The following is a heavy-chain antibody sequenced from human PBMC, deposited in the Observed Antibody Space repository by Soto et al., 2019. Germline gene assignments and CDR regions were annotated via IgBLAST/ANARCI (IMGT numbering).Heavy chain of an antibody. CDR2: ISGSGGST. Sequence: EVQLLESGGGLVEPGGSLRLSCAASGFTFSSYAMSWVRQAPGKGLEWVSAISGSGGSTHYADSVKGRFTISRDSSTDTLYLQMKSLRAEDTAIYYCAKGLGCDSVSCYIRQQNWFDPWGQGTLVTVSS. CDR1: GFTFSSYA. CDR3: AKGLGCDSVSCYIRQQNWFDP. D-gene: IGHD3-22*01. V-gene: IGHV3-23*01. J-gene: IGHJ5*02.